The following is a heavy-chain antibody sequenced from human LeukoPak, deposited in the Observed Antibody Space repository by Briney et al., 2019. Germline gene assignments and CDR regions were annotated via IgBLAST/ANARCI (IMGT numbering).Heavy chain of an antibody. J-gene: IGHJ4*02. CDR3: ARGADGSYDFWSGYYKGPFDY. V-gene: IGHV4-59*01. Sequence: NTSETLSLTCTVSGGSISSYYWSWIRQPPGKGLEWIGYIYYSGSTNYNPSLKSRVTISVDTSKNQFSLKLSSVTAADTAVYYCARGADGSYDFWSGYYKGPFDYWGQGTLVTVSS. CDR2: IYYSGST. D-gene: IGHD3-3*01. CDR1: GGSISSYY.